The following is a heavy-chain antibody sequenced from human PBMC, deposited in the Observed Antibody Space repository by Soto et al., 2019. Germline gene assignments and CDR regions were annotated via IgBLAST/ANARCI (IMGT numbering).Heavy chain of an antibody. D-gene: IGHD3-16*01. CDR3: VRNPFGGYAFDS. J-gene: IGHJ4*02. Sequence: SETLSLTCTVSGVSINSNVHYWGWVRQSPGKGLEWIGSVFYTGSTYHKPSLESRVSISVDTPENRFSLKVTSVTAADTGIYYCVRNPFGGYAFDSWGQGTLVTVSS. CDR1: GVSINSNVHY. CDR2: VFYTGST. V-gene: IGHV4-39*01.